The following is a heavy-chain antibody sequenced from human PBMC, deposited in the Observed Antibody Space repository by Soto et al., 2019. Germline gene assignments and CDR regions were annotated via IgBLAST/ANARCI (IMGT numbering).Heavy chain of an antibody. CDR1: GGSISSGGYY. Sequence: SETLSLTCTVSGGSISSGGYYWSWIRQHPGKGLEWIGYIYYSGSTYYNPSLKSRVTISVDTSKNQFSLKLNSVTAADTAVYYCARVRIQLWYFDYRAQRALVTGSS. CDR2: IYYSGST. D-gene: IGHD5-18*01. J-gene: IGHJ4*02. CDR3: ARVRIQLWYFDY. V-gene: IGHV4-31*03.